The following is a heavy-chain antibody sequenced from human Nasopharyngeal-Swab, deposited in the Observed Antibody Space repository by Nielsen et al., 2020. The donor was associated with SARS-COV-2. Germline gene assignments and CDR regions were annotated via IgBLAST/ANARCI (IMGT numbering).Heavy chain of an antibody. CDR1: GFRNV. V-gene: IGHV3-30*04. J-gene: IGHJ4*02. CDR3: AREVYSSGRAGIFDY. Sequence: GGSLRLSCTASGFRNVIHWVRQAPGKGREWVAAIAPDGYSKYYIDSVKGRFTLSRDDPKNTVYLQMSSLRAEDTAVYFCAREVYSSGRAGIFDYWGQGALVTVSS. D-gene: IGHD6-19*01. CDR2: IAPDGYSK.